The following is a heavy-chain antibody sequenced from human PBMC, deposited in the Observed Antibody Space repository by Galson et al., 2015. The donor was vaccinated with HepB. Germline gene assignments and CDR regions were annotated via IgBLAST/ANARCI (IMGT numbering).Heavy chain of an antibody. J-gene: IGHJ6*02. D-gene: IGHD6-13*01. CDR1: GFTFSSYW. Sequence: SLRLSCAASGFTFSSYWMHWVRQAPGKGLVWVSRINSDGSSTSYADSVKGRFTISRDNAKNTLYLQMNSLRAEDTAVYYCARVAAAGKHYYYYYGMDVWGQGTTVTVSS. CDR3: ARVAAAGKHYYYYYGMDV. V-gene: IGHV3-74*01. CDR2: INSDGSST.